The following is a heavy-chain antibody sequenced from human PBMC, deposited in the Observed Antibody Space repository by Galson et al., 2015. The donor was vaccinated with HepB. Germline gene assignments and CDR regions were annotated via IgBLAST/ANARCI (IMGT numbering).Heavy chain of an antibody. CDR3: ARDLSTTKRAFDV. V-gene: IGHV3-11*06. D-gene: IGHD1-1*01. J-gene: IGHJ3*01. Sequence: SLRLSCAASGFTFSDYQMTWIRHAPRRGLEWVSYITYSSALTTYADSVNGRFTISRDNAKNLLYLQMDSLRADDTAVYYCARDLSTTKRAFDVWGQGTVVTVSS. CDR2: ITYSSALT. CDR1: GFTFSDYQ.